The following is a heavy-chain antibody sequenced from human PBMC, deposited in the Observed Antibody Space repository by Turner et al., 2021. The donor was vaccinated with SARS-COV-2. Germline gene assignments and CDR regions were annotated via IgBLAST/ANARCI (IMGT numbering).Heavy chain of an antibody. J-gene: IGHJ6*02. CDR3: ARDLLAYGMDV. D-gene: IGHD3-3*02. V-gene: IGHV3-53*04. Sequence: EVKLVESGGGLVQPGGSRSLSCAASGFTVSSNYMSWVRQAPGKGLEWVSVIYSGGSTVYADSVKGRFTISRHNSKNPLYLQMNSLRAEDTAVYYCARDLLAYGMDVWGQGTTVTVSS. CDR1: GFTVSSNY. CDR2: IYSGGST.